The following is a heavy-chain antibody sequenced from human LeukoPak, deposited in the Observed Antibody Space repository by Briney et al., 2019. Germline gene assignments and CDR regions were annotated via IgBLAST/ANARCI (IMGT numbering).Heavy chain of an antibody. CDR1: GYTFTSYG. J-gene: IGHJ5*02. Sequence: ASVKVSCKASGYTFTSYGISWVRQAPGQGLEWMGWISAYNGNTNYAQKLQGRVTMTTDTSTSTVYMELRSLRSDDTAVYYCARVYSSSWYINVDPWGQGTLVTVSS. V-gene: IGHV1-18*01. CDR2: ISAYNGNT. CDR3: ARVYSSSWYINVDP. D-gene: IGHD6-13*01.